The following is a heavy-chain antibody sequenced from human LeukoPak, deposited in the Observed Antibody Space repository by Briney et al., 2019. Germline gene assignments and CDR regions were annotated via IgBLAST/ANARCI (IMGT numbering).Heavy chain of an antibody. CDR2: IYYSGST. Sequence: PSETLSLTCTVSGGSISSSSYYWGWIRQPPGKGLEWIGSIYYSGSTYYNPSLKSRVTISVDTSKNQFSLKLSSVTAADTAVYYCARLYGDYDYWGQGTLVTVSS. CDR3: ARLYGDYDY. D-gene: IGHD4-17*01. V-gene: IGHV4-39*01. CDR1: GGSISSSSYY. J-gene: IGHJ4*02.